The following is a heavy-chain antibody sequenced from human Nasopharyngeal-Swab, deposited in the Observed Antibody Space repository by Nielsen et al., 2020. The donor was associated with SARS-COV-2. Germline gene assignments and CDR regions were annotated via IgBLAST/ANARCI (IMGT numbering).Heavy chain of an antibody. V-gene: IGHV3-33*01. J-gene: IGHJ4*02. D-gene: IGHD3-10*01. CDR3: TLNGLLWFGESQDY. Sequence: GESLKISCAASGFTFSSHGMHWVRQAPGKGLEWVAVIWYDGSNRYYADSVKGRFTISRDNSKNTLYLQMNSLRAEDTAVYYCTLNGLLWFGESQDYWGQGTLVTVSS. CDR2: IWYDGSNR. CDR1: GFTFSSHG.